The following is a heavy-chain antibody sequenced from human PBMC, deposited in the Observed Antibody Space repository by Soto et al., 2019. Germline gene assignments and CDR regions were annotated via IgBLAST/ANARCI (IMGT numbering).Heavy chain of an antibody. CDR3: GRHRYGSGIDY. D-gene: IGHD3-10*01. Sequence: SETLSLTCTVSGGSISSYYWSWIRQPPGKGLEWIGYIYYSGSTNYNPSLKSRVTISVDTSKNQFSLKLSSVTAADTAVYYCGRHRYGSGIDYWGQGTLVTVSS. CDR2: IYYSGST. CDR1: GGSISSYY. V-gene: IGHV4-59*01. J-gene: IGHJ4*02.